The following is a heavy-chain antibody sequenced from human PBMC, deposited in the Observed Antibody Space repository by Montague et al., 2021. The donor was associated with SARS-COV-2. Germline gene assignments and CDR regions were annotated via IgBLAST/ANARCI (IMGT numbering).Heavy chain of an antibody. D-gene: IGHD3-16*01. Sequence: SETLSLTCTVSGGSISNYYWSWIRQPPGKGLEWIGNFDHSGDTKYNPSLKSRATISVDTSKNQFALRLHSVTAADTAVYYCAREFRIELWQTNWYFGLWGRGTLVTASS. CDR3: AREFRIELWQTNWYFGL. CDR2: FDHSGDT. J-gene: IGHJ2*01. V-gene: IGHV4-59*01. CDR1: GGSISNYY.